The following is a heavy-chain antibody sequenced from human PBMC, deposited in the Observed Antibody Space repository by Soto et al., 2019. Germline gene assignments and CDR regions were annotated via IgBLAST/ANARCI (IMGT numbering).Heavy chain of an antibody. CDR2: IYWDDDE. CDR3: VHPYSDSSSYYGYFDY. Sequence: QITLKESGPTLEKPTQTLTLTCTISGFSLSTSGVGVGWIRQPPGKALEWLALIYWDDDERYSPSLKSRLTITKDTSKKQVVLTMTNMDPVDTATYYCVHPYSDSSSYYGYFDYWGQGTLVTVSS. D-gene: IGHD3-22*01. V-gene: IGHV2-5*02. J-gene: IGHJ4*02. CDR1: GFSLSTSGVG.